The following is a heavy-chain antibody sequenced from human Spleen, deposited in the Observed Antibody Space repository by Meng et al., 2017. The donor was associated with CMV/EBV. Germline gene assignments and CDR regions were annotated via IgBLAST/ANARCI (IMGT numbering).Heavy chain of an antibody. CDR2: ISFDGSDK. Sequence: GGSLRLSCATSGFSFNEFGMHWVRQAPGKGLEWVALISFDGSDKYYGDFVKGRFTVSRDDSRNTVYLEMNSLRADDTAVYYCAKKELALNDAFDIWGQGTMVTVSS. V-gene: IGHV3-30*02. J-gene: IGHJ3*02. CDR1: GFSFNEFG. D-gene: IGHD5-24*01. CDR3: AKKELALNDAFDI.